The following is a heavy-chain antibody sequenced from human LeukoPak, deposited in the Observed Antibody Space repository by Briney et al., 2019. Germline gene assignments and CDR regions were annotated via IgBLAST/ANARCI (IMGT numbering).Heavy chain of an antibody. J-gene: IGHJ4*02. CDR1: GGSISSSSYY. V-gene: IGHV4-39*01. D-gene: IGHD3-22*01. CDR3: ARHPYYDSNGSFDY. Sequence: PSETLSLTCTVSGGSISSSSYYWGWLRQPPGTGLEWIGSIYYSGSTYYNPSLKSRVTISVDTSKNQFSLKLSSVTAADTAVYYCARHPYYDSNGSFDYWGQGTLVTVSS. CDR2: IYYSGST.